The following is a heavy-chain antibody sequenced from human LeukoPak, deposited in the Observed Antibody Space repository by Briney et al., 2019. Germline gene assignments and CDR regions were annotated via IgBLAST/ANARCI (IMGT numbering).Heavy chain of an antibody. CDR2: IYSGGST. CDR3: ATIVPDVVATLTFDY. V-gene: IGHV3-66*01. CDR1: GLTVSSSY. Sequence: GGSLRLSCAVSGLTVSSSYMSWVRQVPGKGLEWVSVIYSGGSTYYPDSVKGRFTISRDNSRNTLYLQMNSLRAEDTAVYYCATIVPDVVATLTFDYWGQGTLVTVSS. D-gene: IGHD2-15*01. J-gene: IGHJ4*02.